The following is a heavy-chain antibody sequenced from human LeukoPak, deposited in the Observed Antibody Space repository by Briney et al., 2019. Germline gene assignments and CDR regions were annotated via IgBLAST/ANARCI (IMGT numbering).Heavy chain of an antibody. CDR1: GYSFTSYW. Sequence: HGEPLQISCKGSGYSFTSYWIGWVRPLPGKGLGWMGIIYLGDSKTTSTLYFQGHITISADKSIITAYLKWRSLKASDTAIYYCASPRSSVLTSAFDIWGQGTMVTVSS. CDR3: ASPRSSVLTSAFDI. J-gene: IGHJ3*02. D-gene: IGHD3-16*01. CDR2: IYLGDSKT. V-gene: IGHV5-51*01.